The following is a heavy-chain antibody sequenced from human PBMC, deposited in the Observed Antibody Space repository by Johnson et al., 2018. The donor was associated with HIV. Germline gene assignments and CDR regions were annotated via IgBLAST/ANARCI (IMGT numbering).Heavy chain of an antibody. Sequence: VQLVESGGGVVRPGGSLRLSCAASGFTFDDYGMSWVRQAPGKGLEWVSGINWNGGSTGYADSVKGRFTISRDNAQNSLYLQMNSLRAEDTAVYYCAIEGWEITMIQGAFDIWGQGTMVTVSS. CDR2: INWNGGST. CDR3: AIEGWEITMIQGAFDI. J-gene: IGHJ3*02. CDR1: GFTFDDYG. V-gene: IGHV3-20*04. D-gene: IGHD3-10*01.